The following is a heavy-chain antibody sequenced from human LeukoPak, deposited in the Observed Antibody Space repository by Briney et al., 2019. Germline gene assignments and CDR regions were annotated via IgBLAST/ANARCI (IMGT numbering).Heavy chain of an antibody. CDR2: IYHSGST. J-gene: IGHJ4*02. Sequence: SETLPLTCTVSGYSISSGYYWGWIRQPPGKGLEWIGSIYHSGSTHYNPSLKSRVTISVDTSKNQFSLRLSSVTAADTAVYYCARAEFSYYYDGSGYYLINYWGQGTLVTVSS. D-gene: IGHD3-22*01. V-gene: IGHV4-38-2*02. CDR1: GYSISSGYY. CDR3: ARAEFSYYYDGSGYYLINY.